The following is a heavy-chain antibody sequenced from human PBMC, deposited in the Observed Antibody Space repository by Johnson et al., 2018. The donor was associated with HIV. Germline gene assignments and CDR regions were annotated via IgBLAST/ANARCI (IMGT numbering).Heavy chain of an antibody. D-gene: IGHD3-10*01. Sequence: QVQLVESGGGVVQPGRSLRLSCAASGFTFSSYGMHWVRQAPGKGLEWVAVIWYAGSNKYYADSVTGRFTIPRDSSKDTLYVQMNSLRGEETAVYYCARDPEPFREYHGDAFDIWGQGTVVTVSS. CDR1: GFTFSSYG. J-gene: IGHJ3*02. CDR3: ARDPEPFREYHGDAFDI. V-gene: IGHV3-30*19. CDR2: IWYAGSNK.